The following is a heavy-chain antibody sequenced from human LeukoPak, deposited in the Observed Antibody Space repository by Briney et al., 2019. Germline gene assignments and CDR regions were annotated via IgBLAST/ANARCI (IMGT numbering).Heavy chain of an antibody. CDR3: TRGSLTIHGYYTLDY. D-gene: IGHD3-3*01. CDR1: GFTFGDYA. V-gene: IGHV3-49*04. Sequence: GGSLRLSCTASGFTFGDYAMSWVRQAPGKGLEWVGFIRSKAYGGTTEYAASVKGRFTISRDDSKSIAYLQMNSLKTEDTAVYYCTRGSLTIHGYYTLDYWGQGTLVTVSS. J-gene: IGHJ4*02. CDR2: IRSKAYGGTT.